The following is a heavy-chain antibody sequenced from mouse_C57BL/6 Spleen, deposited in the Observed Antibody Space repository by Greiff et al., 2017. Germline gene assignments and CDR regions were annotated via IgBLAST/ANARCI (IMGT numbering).Heavy chain of an antibody. CDR3: ATYGSSSFAY. J-gene: IGHJ3*01. CDR1: GYTFTDYN. V-gene: IGHV1-18*01. CDR2: INPNNGGT. D-gene: IGHD1-1*01. Sequence: VQLQQSGPELVKPGASVKIPCKASGYTFTDYNMDWVKQSHGKSLEWIGAINPNNGGTIYNQKFKGKATLTVDKSSSTAYMELRSLTSEDTAVYYCATYGSSSFAYWGQGTLVTVSA.